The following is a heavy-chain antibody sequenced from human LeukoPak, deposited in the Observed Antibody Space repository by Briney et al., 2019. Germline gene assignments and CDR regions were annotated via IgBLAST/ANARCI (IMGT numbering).Heavy chain of an antibody. CDR3: VKDRNPRRGGWYYYFDY. CDR2: ISSNGGST. V-gene: IGHV3-64D*06. Sequence: PGGSLRLSCSASGFTFSSYAMHWVRQAPGKGLEYVSAISSNGGSTYYEDPVKGRSTISRDNSKNTLCLQMSSLRAEDTAVYYCVKDRNPRRGGWYYYFDYWGQGTLVTVSS. D-gene: IGHD6-19*01. CDR1: GFTFSSYA. J-gene: IGHJ4*02.